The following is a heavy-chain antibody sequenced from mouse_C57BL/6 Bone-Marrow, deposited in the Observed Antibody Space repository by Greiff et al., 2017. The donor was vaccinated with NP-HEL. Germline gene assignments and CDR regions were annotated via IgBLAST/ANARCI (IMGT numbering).Heavy chain of an antibody. D-gene: IGHD1-1*01. J-gene: IGHJ2*01. Sequence: VKLQQPGAELVKPGASVKLSCKASGYTFTSYWMHWVKQRPGQALEWIGMIHPNSGSTNYNEKFKSKATLTVDKSSSTAYMQLSSLTSEDSAVYYCARRYYGSSYFDYWGQGTTLTVSS. CDR1: GYTFTSYW. V-gene: IGHV1-64*01. CDR3: ARRYYGSSYFDY. CDR2: IHPNSGST.